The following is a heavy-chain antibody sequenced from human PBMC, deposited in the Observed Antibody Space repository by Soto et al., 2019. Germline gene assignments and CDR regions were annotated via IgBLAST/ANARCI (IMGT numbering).Heavy chain of an antibody. J-gene: IGHJ4*02. Sequence: PGESLKISCKGSGYSFSNYWIDWVRQMPGKGLEWMGIIYPGDSDTRYSPSFQGQVTISADKSISTAYLQWSSLKASDIAIYYCARLHSDGDKGGFDYWGQGTLVTVSS. CDR2: IYPGDSDT. V-gene: IGHV5-51*01. CDR1: GYSFSNYW. D-gene: IGHD4-17*01. CDR3: ARLHSDGDKGGFDY.